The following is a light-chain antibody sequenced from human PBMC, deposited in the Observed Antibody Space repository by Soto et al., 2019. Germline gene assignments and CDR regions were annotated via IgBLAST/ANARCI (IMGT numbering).Light chain of an antibody. Sequence: DIQMTQSPSSLSASLGDRVTITCRASQSISSYLNWYQQKPGKAPKLLIYDASSLPSGVPSRFSGSGSGTDFTLTISILQPEDVATYYCQQSYSTPRTFGGGTKVEIK. V-gene: IGKV1-39*01. CDR1: QSISSY. CDR2: DAS. J-gene: IGKJ4*01. CDR3: QQSYSTPRT.